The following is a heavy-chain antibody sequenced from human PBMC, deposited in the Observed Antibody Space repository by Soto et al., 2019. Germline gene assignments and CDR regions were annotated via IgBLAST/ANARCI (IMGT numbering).Heavy chain of an antibody. CDR1: GYTFSSYA. V-gene: IGHV1-3*01. CDR2: INAGNGNR. CDR3: ARSSSWYLGVFDY. D-gene: IGHD6-13*01. J-gene: IGHJ4*02. Sequence: ASVKVSCKASGYTFSSYAMHWVRQAPGQRLEWMGWINAGNGNRKYSQKLQGRVTMTTDTSTSTAYMELRSLRSDDTAVYYSARSSSWYLGVFDYWGQGTLVTVSS.